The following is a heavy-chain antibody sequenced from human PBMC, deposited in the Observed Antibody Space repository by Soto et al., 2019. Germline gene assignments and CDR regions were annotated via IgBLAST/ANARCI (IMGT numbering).Heavy chain of an antibody. Sequence: SETLSLTCAVSGGSISSSNWWSWVRQPPGKGLEWIGEIYHSGSTNYNPSLKSRVTISVDKSKNQFSLKLSSATAADTAVYYCARDGLIVVVVAATETYYYGMDVWGQGTTVTVSS. CDR2: IYHSGST. CDR3: ARDGLIVVVVAATETYYYGMDV. CDR1: GGSISSSNW. D-gene: IGHD2-15*01. J-gene: IGHJ6*02. V-gene: IGHV4-4*02.